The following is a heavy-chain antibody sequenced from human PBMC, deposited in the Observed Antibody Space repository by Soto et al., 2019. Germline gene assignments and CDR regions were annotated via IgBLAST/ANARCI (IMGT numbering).Heavy chain of an antibody. CDR3: AKDPPCFVLLTAISDAFDI. Sequence: GGSLRLSCAASGFTFSSYAMSWVRQAPGKGLEWVSAISGSGGSAYYAGSVKGRFTISRDNSKNTLYLQMNSLRAEDTAVYYCAKDPPCFVLLTAISDAFDIWGQGTMVTVSS. V-gene: IGHV3-23*01. D-gene: IGHD2-21*02. CDR2: ISGSGGSA. CDR1: GFTFSSYA. J-gene: IGHJ3*02.